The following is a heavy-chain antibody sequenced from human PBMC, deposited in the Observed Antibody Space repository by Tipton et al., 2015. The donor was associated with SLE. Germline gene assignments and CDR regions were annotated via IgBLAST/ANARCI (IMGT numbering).Heavy chain of an antibody. CDR2: IYTSGST. Sequence: TLSLTCTVSGGSISSYYWSWIRQPAGKGLEWIGRIYTSGSTNYNPSLKSRVTMPVDTSKNQFSLKLSSVTAADTAVYYCARVVTGHFWYYYYMDVWGKGTTVTVSS. CDR1: GGSISSYY. CDR3: ARVVTGHFWYYYYMDV. D-gene: IGHD3-3*02. J-gene: IGHJ6*03. V-gene: IGHV4-4*07.